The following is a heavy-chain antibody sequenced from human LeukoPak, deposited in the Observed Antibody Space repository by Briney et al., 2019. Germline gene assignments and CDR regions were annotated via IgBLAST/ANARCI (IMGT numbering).Heavy chain of an antibody. J-gene: IGHJ4*02. CDR2: ISSSGTTI. Sequence: GGSLRLSCAASGFTFSEYYMSWIRQAPGRGLEWISYISSSGTTIYYADSVKGRFTISRDNAKNPLYLQMNSLRAEDTAIYYCARTRGGGNSVNFDYWGQGALVTVS. CDR1: GFTFSEYY. D-gene: IGHD4-23*01. V-gene: IGHV3-11*01. CDR3: ARTRGGGNSVNFDY.